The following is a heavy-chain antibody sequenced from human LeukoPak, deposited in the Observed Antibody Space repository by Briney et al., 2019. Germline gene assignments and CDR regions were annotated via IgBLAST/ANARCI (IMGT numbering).Heavy chain of an antibody. Sequence: GGSLRLSCAASGFSVSRNYMSWVRQAPGKGLEWVSIIYSDGSTHYADSVKGRFTISGDNYKNTPYLQMNSLRAEDTAVYYCAKVGPGGIVVVVAAIDYWGQGTLVTVSS. CDR3: AKVGPGGIVVVVAAIDY. CDR2: IYSDGST. D-gene: IGHD2-15*01. V-gene: IGHV3-53*01. J-gene: IGHJ4*02. CDR1: GFSVSRNY.